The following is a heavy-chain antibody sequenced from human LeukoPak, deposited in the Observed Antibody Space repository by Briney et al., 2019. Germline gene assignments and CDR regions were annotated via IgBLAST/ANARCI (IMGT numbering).Heavy chain of an antibody. CDR3: AKDLLGSSAPRYYYYYGMDV. V-gene: IGHV3-23*01. D-gene: IGHD6-19*01. Sequence: GGSLRLSCAASGFTFSSYAMSWVRQAPGKGLEWVSAISGSGGSTYYADSVKGRFTISGDNSKNTLYLQMNSLRAEDTAVYYCAKDLLGSSAPRYYYYYGMDVWGQGTTVTVSS. J-gene: IGHJ6*02. CDR2: ISGSGGST. CDR1: GFTFSSYA.